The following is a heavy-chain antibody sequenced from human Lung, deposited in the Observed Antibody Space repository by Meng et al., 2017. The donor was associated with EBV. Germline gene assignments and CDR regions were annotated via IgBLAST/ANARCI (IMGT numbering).Heavy chain of an antibody. V-gene: IGHV4-34*01. CDR3: ARGGTSSAPLDY. Sequence: QVQLQQWGAGLLKPSETLSLTCGVSGRSFSSSYWSWIRQPPGKGLEWIGQINYSGITNYNPSLKSRVTISVDTSKNQFSLSPNSVTAADTAVYYCARGGTSSAPLDYWGQGTLVTVSS. CDR1: GRSFSSSY. J-gene: IGHJ4*02. D-gene: IGHD2-2*01. CDR2: INYSGIT.